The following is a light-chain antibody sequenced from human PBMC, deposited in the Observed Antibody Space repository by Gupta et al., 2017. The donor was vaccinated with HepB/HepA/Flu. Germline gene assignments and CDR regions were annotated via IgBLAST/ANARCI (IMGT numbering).Light chain of an antibody. J-gene: IGKJ2*01. Sequence: IQITPSPSSLSASVGDRVTITCRASQSISGHLNWYQPKPGKAPNLLIYAASTLQSGVPSRFSGSGAGTDFTLTISSLQPEDFATYYCQQSYSTHPYTFGQGTKLDIK. V-gene: IGKV1-39*01. CDR1: QSISGH. CDR2: AAS. CDR3: QQSYSTHPYT.